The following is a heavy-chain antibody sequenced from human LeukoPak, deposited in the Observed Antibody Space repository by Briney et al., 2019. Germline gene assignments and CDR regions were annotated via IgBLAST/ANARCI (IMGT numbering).Heavy chain of an antibody. Sequence: SETLSLTCTVSGGSISSYYWSWIRQPPGKGLEWIGYIYYSGSTNYNPSLKSRVTISVDTSKNQFSLKLSSVTAADTAVYYCARGRGGWMSSAFDIWGQGTMVTVSS. V-gene: IGHV4-59*01. CDR1: GGSISSYY. J-gene: IGHJ3*02. CDR2: IYYSGST. D-gene: IGHD2-15*01. CDR3: ARGRGGWMSSAFDI.